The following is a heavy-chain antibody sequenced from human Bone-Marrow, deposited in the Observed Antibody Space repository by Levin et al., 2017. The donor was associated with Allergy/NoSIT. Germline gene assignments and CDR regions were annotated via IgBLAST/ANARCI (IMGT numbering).Heavy chain of an antibody. V-gene: IGHV3-23*01. CDR1: GFTFSSYV. J-gene: IGHJ3*02. CDR2: ISGSDDST. CDR3: ANSKALRAFAI. Sequence: GGSLRLSCAASGFTFSSYVMSWVRQAPGKGLEWVSAISGSDDSTYYADSVKGRFTISRDNSKNTLYLQMNSLRAEDTALYYCANSKALRAFAIWGQGTMVTVSS. D-gene: IGHD3-9*01.